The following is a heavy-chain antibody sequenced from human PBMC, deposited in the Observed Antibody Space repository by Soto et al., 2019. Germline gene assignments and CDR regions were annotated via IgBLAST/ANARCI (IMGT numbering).Heavy chain of an antibody. D-gene: IGHD6-19*01. Sequence: QITLKESGPTLVKPTQTLTLTCTFSGFSLSSSGVGVGWIRQPPGKALEWLALIYWDDDKRYSPSLKNRLTIPKDTSKNHVVLTMTSTDPVDTGTYYCAHDSSGWLGFDYWGQGTQVTVSS. J-gene: IGHJ4*02. V-gene: IGHV2-5*02. CDR2: IYWDDDK. CDR1: GFSLSSSGVG. CDR3: AHDSSGWLGFDY.